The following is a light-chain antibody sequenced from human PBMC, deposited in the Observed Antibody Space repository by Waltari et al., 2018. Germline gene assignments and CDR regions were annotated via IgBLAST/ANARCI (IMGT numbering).Light chain of an antibody. Sequence: QSVLTQPHSVSGSPGQSVTISCTGTSGDVGGYSSVSWYQVHPGRAPKLIIYDVNKRPSGVPDRFSGSRAGNTASLTISGLQAEDESDYFCCSYAGTYTYVFGTGTKVTVL. J-gene: IGLJ1*01. V-gene: IGLV2-11*01. CDR3: CSYAGTYTYV. CDR1: SGDVGGYSS. CDR2: DVN.